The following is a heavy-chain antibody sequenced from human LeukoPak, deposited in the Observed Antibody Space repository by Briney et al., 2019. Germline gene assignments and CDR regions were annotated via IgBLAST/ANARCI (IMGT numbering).Heavy chain of an antibody. CDR3: ARISGRGSMVRGVSS. V-gene: IGHV5-51*01. J-gene: IGHJ5*02. Sequence: XIYPGDSDTRYSPSFQGQVTISADKSISTAYLQWSSLKASDTAMYYCARISGRGSMVRGVSSWGQGTLVTVSS. CDR2: IYPGDSDT. D-gene: IGHD3-10*01.